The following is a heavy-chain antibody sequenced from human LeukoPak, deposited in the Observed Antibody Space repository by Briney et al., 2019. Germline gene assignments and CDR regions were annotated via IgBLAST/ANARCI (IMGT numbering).Heavy chain of an antibody. V-gene: IGHV4-4*08. J-gene: IGHJ5*02. CDR2: IYTSGST. CDR1: GGSINSYY. D-gene: IGHD4/OR15-4a*01. CDR3: AIAVLTTGPNWFDP. Sequence: PETLSLTCTVSGGSINSYYWSWTRQPPGKGLEWIGRIYTSGSTNYNPSLKSRVTISVDTSKNQFSLKLSSVTAADTAVYYCAIAVLTTGPNWFDPWGQGTLVTVSS.